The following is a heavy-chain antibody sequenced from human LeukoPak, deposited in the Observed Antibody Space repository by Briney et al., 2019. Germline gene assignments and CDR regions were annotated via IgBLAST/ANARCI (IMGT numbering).Heavy chain of an antibody. Sequence: GGSLRLSCAASGFTFSSYAMSWVRQTPGKGLEWVANIKQDGSEKNYVDSVKGRFTIFRDNARNSLYLQMNSLRAGDTAVYYCASHSYGYNHWGQGTLVIVSS. CDR2: IKQDGSEK. J-gene: IGHJ5*02. CDR1: GFTFSSYA. CDR3: ASHSYGYNH. D-gene: IGHD3-16*01. V-gene: IGHV3-7*01.